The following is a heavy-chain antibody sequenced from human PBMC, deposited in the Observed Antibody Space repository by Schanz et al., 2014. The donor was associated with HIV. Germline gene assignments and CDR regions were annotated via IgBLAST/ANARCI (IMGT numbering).Heavy chain of an antibody. J-gene: IGHJ6*02. CDR2: ISHNGNND. Sequence: QVQLVESGGGVVQPGRSLRLSCAASGFTFSTNDMHWVRQVPGKGLEWVAVISHNGNNDYYADSVKGRFTVSRDNSKNTVYLQINSLRAEDTAVYYCASPSVAATFYYYGMDVWGQGTRSPSP. D-gene: IGHD6-19*01. V-gene: IGHV3-30*03. CDR3: ASPSVAATFYYYGMDV. CDR1: GFTFSTND.